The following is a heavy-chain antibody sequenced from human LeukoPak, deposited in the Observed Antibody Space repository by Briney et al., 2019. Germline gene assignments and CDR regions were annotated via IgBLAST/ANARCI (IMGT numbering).Heavy chain of an antibody. CDR3: ARDGPYYDTLTGSWSYMDV. D-gene: IGHD3-9*01. CDR2: ITSSSSTYI. Sequence: GGSLRLSCAASGFTFSSYSMNWVRQAPGKGLEWVSSITSSSSTYIYYADSVKGRFTISRDNAKNSLYLQMNSLRAEDTAVYYCARDGPYYDTLTGSWSYMDVWGKGTTVTISS. V-gene: IGHV3-21*01. J-gene: IGHJ6*03. CDR1: GFTFSSYS.